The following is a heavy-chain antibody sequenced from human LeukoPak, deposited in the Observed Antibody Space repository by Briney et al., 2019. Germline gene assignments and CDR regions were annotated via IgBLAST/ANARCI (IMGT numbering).Heavy chain of an antibody. V-gene: IGHV3-21*01. CDR2: ISSSSSYI. J-gene: IGHJ4*02. D-gene: IGHD5-24*01. Sequence: GGSLRLSCAASGFTFSSYSMNWVRQAPGKGLEWVSSISSSSSYIYYADSVKGRFTISRDNAKNSLYLQMNSLRAEDTAVYYCARSGDGYNPVDYWGREPWSPSPQ. CDR1: GFTFSSYS. CDR3: ARSGDGYNPVDY.